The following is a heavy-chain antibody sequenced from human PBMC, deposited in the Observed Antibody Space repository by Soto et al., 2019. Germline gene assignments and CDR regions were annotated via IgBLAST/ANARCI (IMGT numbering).Heavy chain of an antibody. J-gene: IGHJ4*02. CDR1: GFTFSNYP. CDR2: ISYDGSNK. Sequence: QVQLVESGGGVVQPGRSLRLSCAASGFTFSNYPMHWVRQAPGKGLEWVALISYDGSNKYYADSVKGRFTISRDNSKNTLYLQMNSLRPEDTAVYYCARAYSSSSEFDYWGQGTLVTVSS. V-gene: IGHV3-30-3*01. CDR3: ARAYSSSSEFDY. D-gene: IGHD6-6*01.